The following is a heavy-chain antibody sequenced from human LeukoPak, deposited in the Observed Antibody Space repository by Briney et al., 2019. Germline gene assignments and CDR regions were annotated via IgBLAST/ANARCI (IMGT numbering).Heavy chain of an antibody. CDR1: GFTFSSYG. CDR3: ARPPMVRGFTEGRGLDY. CDR2: ISGSGGST. Sequence: PGGSLRLSCAASGFTFSSYGMSWVRQAPGKGLEWVSAISGSGGSTYYADSVKGRFTISRDNSKNSLYLQMNSLRAEDTAVYYCARPPMVRGFTEGRGLDYWGQGTLVTVSS. D-gene: IGHD3-10*01. J-gene: IGHJ4*02. V-gene: IGHV3-23*01.